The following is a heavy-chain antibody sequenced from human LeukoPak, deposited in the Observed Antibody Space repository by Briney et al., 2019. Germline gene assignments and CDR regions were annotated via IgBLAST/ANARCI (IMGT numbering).Heavy chain of an antibody. CDR3: ARGYGGGSGYYYRVDY. J-gene: IGHJ4*02. CDR1: RFTFSNYA. V-gene: IGHV3-30*04. Sequence: GRSLTLSCAASRFTFSNYAMHWVRQAPGKGLEWVAVISSDGSNKYYADSVKGRFTISRDNSKNTLYLQMNSLRADDTAVFYCARGYGGGSGYYYRVDYWGQGTLVTVSS. CDR2: ISSDGSNK. D-gene: IGHD3-22*01.